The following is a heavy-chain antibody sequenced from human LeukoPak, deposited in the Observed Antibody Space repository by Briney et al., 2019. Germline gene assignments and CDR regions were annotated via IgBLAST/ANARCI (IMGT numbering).Heavy chain of an antibody. CDR3: AKDVDTAMVHDAFDI. D-gene: IGHD5-18*01. CDR1: GFTFSSYG. CDR2: ISYDGSNK. V-gene: IGHV3-30*18. J-gene: IGHJ3*02. Sequence: GGSLRLSCAASGFTFSSYGMHWVRQAPGKGLEWVAVISYDGSNKYYADSVKGRFTISRDNSKNTLYLQMNSLRAEDTAAYYCAKDVDTAMVHDAFDIWGQGTMVTVSS.